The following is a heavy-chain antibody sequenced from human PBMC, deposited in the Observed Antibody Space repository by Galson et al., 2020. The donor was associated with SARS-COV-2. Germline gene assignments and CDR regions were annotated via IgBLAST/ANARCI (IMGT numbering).Heavy chain of an antibody. J-gene: IGHJ6*03. CDR3: ARGDYYYYYMDV. Sequence: GGSLRLSCAASGFAFDNYTMHWVRQAPGRGLEWVSPVRWDGGHAYYADSVKGRFTIARDNSKNSLYLQMNSLRTEDTALYYCARGDYYYYYMDVWGKGTTVTVSS. CDR2: VRWDGGHA. D-gene: IGHD2-15*01. V-gene: IGHV3-43*01. CDR1: GFAFDNYT.